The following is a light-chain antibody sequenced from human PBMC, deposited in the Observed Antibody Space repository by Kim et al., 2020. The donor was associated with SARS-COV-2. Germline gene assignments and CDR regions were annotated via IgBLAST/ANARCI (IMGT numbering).Light chain of an antibody. CDR2: EGS. CDR1: SSDVGSYNL. J-gene: IGLJ2*01. V-gene: IGLV2-23*01. Sequence: SALTQPASVSGSPGQSITISCTGTSSDVGSYNLVSWYQQHPGKAPKLMIYEGSKRPSGVSNRFSGSKSGNTASLTISGLQAEDEADYYCCSYAGSSTVRVFGGGTQLTVL. CDR3: CSYAGSSTVRV.